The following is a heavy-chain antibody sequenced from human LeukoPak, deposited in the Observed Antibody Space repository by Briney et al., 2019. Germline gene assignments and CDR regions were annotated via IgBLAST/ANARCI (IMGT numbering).Heavy chain of an antibody. J-gene: IGHJ4*02. CDR2: IYSSGRS. CDR3: AKGSGYWGFDS. D-gene: IGHD2-15*01. Sequence: PSETLSLNCILSNGSISRNYSSWIRQPPGKALECISYIYSSGRSNYSPSLKSRVTISIDTSKRQLSLQVSSVTAGDTAVYYCAKGSGYWGFDSWGQGTLVTVSS. CDR1: NGSISRNY. V-gene: IGHV4-4*08.